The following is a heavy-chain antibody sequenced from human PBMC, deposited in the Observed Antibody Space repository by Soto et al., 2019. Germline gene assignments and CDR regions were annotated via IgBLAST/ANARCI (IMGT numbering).Heavy chain of an antibody. V-gene: IGHV5-51*01. D-gene: IGHD2-2*01. CDR3: ARGGYCSSSSCYLANWFDP. J-gene: IGHJ5*02. CDR2: IYPGDSDT. CDR1: GYSFTIYC. Sequence: GESLKISCKGSGYSFTIYCIGWVRQMPWKGLEWMGIIYPGDSDTRYSPSFQGQVTISADKSVSTAYLQWSSLKASDTAMYYCARGGYCSSSSCYLANWFDPWGQGTLVTVSS.